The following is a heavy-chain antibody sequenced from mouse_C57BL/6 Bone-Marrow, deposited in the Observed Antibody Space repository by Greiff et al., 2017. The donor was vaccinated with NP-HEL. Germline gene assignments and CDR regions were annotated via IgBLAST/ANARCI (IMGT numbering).Heavy chain of an antibody. CDR3: VSRYYGSSYRYFDV. CDR2: IRSKSNNYAT. D-gene: IGHD1-1*01. CDR1: GFSFNTYA. J-gene: IGHJ1*03. V-gene: IGHV10-1*01. Sequence: EADGGLVQPKGSLKLSCAASGFSFNTYAMNWVRQAPGKGLEWVARIRSKSNNYATYYADSVKDRFTISRDDSESMLYLQMNNLKTEDTAMYYCVSRYYGSSYRYFDVWGTGTTVTVSS.